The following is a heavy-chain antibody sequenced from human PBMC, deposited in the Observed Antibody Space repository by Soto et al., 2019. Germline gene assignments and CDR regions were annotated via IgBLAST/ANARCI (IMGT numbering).Heavy chain of an antibody. D-gene: IGHD5-18*01. CDR1: GGSVSRGTYY. CDR2: IYYSGST. Sequence: SETLSLTCTVSGGSVSRGTYYWSLIRQPPGKGLEWIGYIYYSGSTNYNPSLKSRVTISVDTSKNQFSLKLSSVTAADTAVYYCARSNGCSYGYPDAFDIWGQGTIVTVSS. V-gene: IGHV4-61*01. J-gene: IGHJ3*02. CDR3: ARSNGCSYGYPDAFDI.